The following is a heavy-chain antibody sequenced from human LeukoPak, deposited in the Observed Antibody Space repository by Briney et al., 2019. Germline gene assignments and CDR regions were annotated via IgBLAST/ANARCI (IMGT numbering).Heavy chain of an antibody. CDR1: GFTFSSYG. V-gene: IGHV3-23*01. CDR2: ISGSGGST. J-gene: IGHJ5*02. Sequence: GGSLRLSCAASGFTFSSYGMSWVRQAPGKGLEWVSAISGSGGSTYYADSVKGRFTISRDNSKNTLYLQMNSLRAEDTAVYYCAKAGSGSYYPNWFDPWGQGTLVTVSS. CDR3: AKAGSGSYYPNWFDP. D-gene: IGHD1-26*01.